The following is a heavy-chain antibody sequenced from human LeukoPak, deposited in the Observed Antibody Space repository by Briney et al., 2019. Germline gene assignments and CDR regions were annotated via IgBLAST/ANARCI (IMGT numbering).Heavy chain of an antibody. D-gene: IGHD5-12*01. CDR1: GFTFSNYA. CDR2: ILGSGGST. Sequence: GGSLRLSCAASGFTFSNYAMSWVRQAPGKGLEWVSTILGSGGSTYPVDSVKGRFTISRDNSKNTLYLQMNSLRAEDTAVYYCAKGIHGSLLRSLEFDYWGQGTLVTVSS. J-gene: IGHJ4*02. V-gene: IGHV3-23*01. CDR3: AKGIHGSLLRSLEFDY.